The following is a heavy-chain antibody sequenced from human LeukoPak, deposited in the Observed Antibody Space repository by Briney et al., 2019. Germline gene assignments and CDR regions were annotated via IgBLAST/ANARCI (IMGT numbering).Heavy chain of an antibody. V-gene: IGHV3-21*01. J-gene: IGHJ4*02. CDR3: GRCILSSLIVDDY. Sequence: GGSLRLSCAASGFTFSNYAMNWVRQVPGKGPEWVSGISGTGTNIQYADSVKGRFTISRDNAKNSLYLQMSSLRAEDTAVYYCGRCILSSLIVDDYWGQGTLVTASS. D-gene: IGHD2-2*01. CDR2: ISGTGTNI. CDR1: GFTFSNYA.